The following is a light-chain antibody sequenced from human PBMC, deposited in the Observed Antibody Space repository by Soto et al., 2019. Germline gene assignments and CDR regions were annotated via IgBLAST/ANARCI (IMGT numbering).Light chain of an antibody. CDR1: SSDVGGYNY. J-gene: IGLJ2*01. CDR3: SSYAGSNNPVV. V-gene: IGLV2-8*01. Sequence: QSALTQPPSASGSPGQSVTISCTGTSSDVGGYNYVSWYQQHPGKAPKLMIYEVSKRPSGVPDRFSGSKSGNTASLTVSGLQAEDEAEYYCSSYAGSNNPVVFGGGTQLTVL. CDR2: EVS.